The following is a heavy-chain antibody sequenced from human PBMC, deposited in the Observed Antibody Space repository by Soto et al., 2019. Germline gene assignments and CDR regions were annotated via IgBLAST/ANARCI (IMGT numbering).Heavy chain of an antibody. D-gene: IGHD3-22*01. J-gene: IGHJ4*02. CDR3: ARRASTGYYYFDY. CDR1: GGSISSYY. Sequence: SETLSLTCTVSGGSISSYYWSWIRQPPGKGLEWIGYIYYSGSTNYNPSLKSRVTISVDTSKNQFSLKLSSVTAADTAVYYCARRASTGYYYFDYWGQGTLVTVSS. V-gene: IGHV4-59*08. CDR2: IYYSGST.